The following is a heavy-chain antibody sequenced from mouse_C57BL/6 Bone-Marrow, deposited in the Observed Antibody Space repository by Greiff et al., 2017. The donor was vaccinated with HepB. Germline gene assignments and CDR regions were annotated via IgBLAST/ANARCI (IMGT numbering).Heavy chain of an antibody. Sequence: EVKVEESGGGLVQPGGSMKLSCVASGFTFSNYWMNWVRQSPEKGLEWVAQIRLKSDNYATHYAESVKGRFTISRDDSKSSVYLQMNNLRAEDTGIYYCTGCGSSYWYFDVWGTGTTVTVSS. CDR1: GFTFSNYW. CDR3: TGCGSSYWYFDV. CDR2: IRLKSDNYAT. J-gene: IGHJ1*03. D-gene: IGHD1-1*01. V-gene: IGHV6-3*01.